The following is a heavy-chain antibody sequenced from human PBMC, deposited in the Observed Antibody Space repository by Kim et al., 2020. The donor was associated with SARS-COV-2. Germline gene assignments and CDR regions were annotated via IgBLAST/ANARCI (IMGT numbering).Heavy chain of an antibody. CDR1: GYSFTRHD. CDR3: GRNIVGASTAAFDV. Sequence: ASVKVSCKASGYSFTRHDISWLRQAPGQGLEWMGWITTDTSHTNYAQKFQGRISMTADTSTNTAHMELRTLTSNDTAVYYCGRNIVGASTAAFDVWGQGT. V-gene: IGHV1-18*01. D-gene: IGHD1-26*01. CDR2: ITTDTSHT. J-gene: IGHJ3*01.